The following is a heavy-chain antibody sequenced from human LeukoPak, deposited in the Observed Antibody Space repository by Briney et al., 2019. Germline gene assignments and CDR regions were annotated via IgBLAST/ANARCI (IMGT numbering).Heavy chain of an antibody. CDR2: ISSSSSTI. CDR1: GFTFSSYA. V-gene: IGHV3-48*01. Sequence: QPGGSLRLSCAASGFTFSSYAMSWVRQAPGKGLEWVSYISSSSSTIYYADSVKGRFTISRDNAKNSLYLQMNSLRAEDTAVYYCARGLNFDYWGQGTLVTVSS. D-gene: IGHD3-16*01. CDR3: ARGLNFDY. J-gene: IGHJ4*02.